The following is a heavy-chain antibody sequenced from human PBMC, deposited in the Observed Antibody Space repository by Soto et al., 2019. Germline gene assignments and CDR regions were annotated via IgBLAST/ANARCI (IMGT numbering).Heavy chain of an antibody. CDR2: ISHIGIP. V-gene: IGHV4-34*01. CDR3: ARHNYGSGSTYFDY. Sequence: SETLSLTCAVSGGAFSGYYWSWIRQSPGKGLEWIGEISHIGIPNYNPSLKSRVTISVDTSKNYFSLKLRSVTAADTAVYYCARHNYGSGSTYFDYWGQGTLVTVSS. CDR1: GGAFSGYY. D-gene: IGHD3-10*01. J-gene: IGHJ4*02.